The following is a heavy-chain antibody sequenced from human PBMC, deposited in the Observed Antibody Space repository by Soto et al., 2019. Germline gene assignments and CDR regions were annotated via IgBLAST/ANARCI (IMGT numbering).Heavy chain of an antibody. V-gene: IGHV1-18*01. CDR1: GYSFINYD. CDR2: VSAYNGNT. Sequence: ASVKVSCKASGYSFINYDISWVRQAPGQGLEWMGWVSAYNGNTNYAQKFQGRVTMTTDTSTSTAYMELRSLRSDDTAVYYCARVGPGYYFVMDFWGQGTTVTVSS. CDR3: ARVGPGYYFVMDF. J-gene: IGHJ6*02.